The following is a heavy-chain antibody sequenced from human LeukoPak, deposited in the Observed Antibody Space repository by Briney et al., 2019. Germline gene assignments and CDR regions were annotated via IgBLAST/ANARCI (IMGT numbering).Heavy chain of an antibody. CDR2: IYSGGST. V-gene: IGHV3-53*01. Sequence: PGGSLRLSCAASGFTVSSNYMSWVRQAPGKGLEWVSVIYSGGSTYYADSVKGRFTISRDNSKNTLYLQMNSLRAEDTAVYYCEGEQLAPNYMDVWGKGTTVTVSS. D-gene: IGHD6-13*01. CDR3: EGEQLAPNYMDV. J-gene: IGHJ6*03. CDR1: GFTVSSNY.